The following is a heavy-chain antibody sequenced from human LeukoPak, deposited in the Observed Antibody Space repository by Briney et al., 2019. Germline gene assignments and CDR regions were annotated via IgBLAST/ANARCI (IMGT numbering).Heavy chain of an antibody. J-gene: IGHJ4*02. V-gene: IGHV4-39*07. Sequence: PSETLSLTCTVSGDSINSRNYYWAWIRQSPGKGLEWIGSIYYSGSTYYNPSLKSRVTISVDTSKNQFSLKLSSVTAADTAVYYCARGQAGEGFDYWGQGTLVTVSS. CDR1: GDSINSRNYY. CDR2: IYYSGST. CDR3: ARGQAGEGFDY.